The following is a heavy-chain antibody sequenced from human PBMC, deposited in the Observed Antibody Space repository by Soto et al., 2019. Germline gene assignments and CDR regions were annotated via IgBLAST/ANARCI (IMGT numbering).Heavy chain of an antibody. CDR2: IDGNGGET. CDR3: VRGLFLRSPNFFY. Sequence: GGSLRLSCAASDFTFSSYWMTWVRQAPGKGLEWVANIDGNGGETNYVDSVKGRFTVSRDNAKRSLFLQMNSLRVEDTAIYYCVRGLFLRSPNFFYRGQGTRVAVS. J-gene: IGHJ4*02. V-gene: IGHV3-7*05. CDR1: DFTFSSYW. D-gene: IGHD1-1*01.